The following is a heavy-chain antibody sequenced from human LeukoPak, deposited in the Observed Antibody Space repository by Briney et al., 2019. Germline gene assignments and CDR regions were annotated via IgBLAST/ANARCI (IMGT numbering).Heavy chain of an antibody. CDR2: IYYSGST. CDR3: ASGRGAGSNYYFDY. CDR1: GASISSYY. V-gene: IGHV4-59*01. J-gene: IGHJ4*02. D-gene: IGHD5-24*01. Sequence: SETLSLTCTVSGASISSYYWNWIRQPPGKGLEWIGYIYYSGSTNYNPSLKSRVTISVDTSKNQFSLKLSSVTTADTAAYYCASGRGAGSNYYFDYWGQGTLVTVSS.